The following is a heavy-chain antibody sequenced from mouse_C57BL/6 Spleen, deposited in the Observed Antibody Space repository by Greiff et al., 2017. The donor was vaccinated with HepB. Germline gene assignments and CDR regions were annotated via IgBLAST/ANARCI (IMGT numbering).Heavy chain of an antibody. CDR2: IYPGDGDT. V-gene: IGHV1-80*01. D-gene: IGHD1-1*01. CDR3: ARGHYYGSSYSAMDY. CDR1: GYAFSSYW. J-gene: IGHJ4*01. Sequence: QVQLQQSGAELVKPGASVKISCKASGYAFSSYWMNWVKQRPGKGLEWIGQIYPGDGDTNYNGKFKGKATLTADKSSSTASMQLSSLTSEDSAVYFCARGHYYGSSYSAMDYWGQGTSVTVSS.